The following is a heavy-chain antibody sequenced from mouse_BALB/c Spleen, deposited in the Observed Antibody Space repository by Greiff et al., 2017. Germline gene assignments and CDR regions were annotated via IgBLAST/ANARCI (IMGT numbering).Heavy chain of an antibody. CDR3: ARVYDGYHPYAMDY. D-gene: IGHD2-3*01. CDR1: GYSITSDYA. J-gene: IGHJ4*01. CDR2: ISYSGST. V-gene: IGHV3-2*02. Sequence: EVQLQESGPGLVKPSQSLSLTCTVTGYSITSDYAWNWLRQFPGNKLEWMGYISYSGSTSYNPSLKSRISITRDTSKNQFFLQLNSVTTEDTATYYCARVYDGYHPYAMDYWGQGTSVTVSS.